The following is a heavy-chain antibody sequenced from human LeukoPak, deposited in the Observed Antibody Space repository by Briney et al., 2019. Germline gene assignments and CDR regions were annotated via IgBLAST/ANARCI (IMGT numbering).Heavy chain of an antibody. CDR2: IWYDGSNK. Sequence: PGRSLRLSCAASGFTFSSYGMHWVRQAPGKGLEWVAVIWYDGSNKYYADSVKGRFTISGDNSKNTLYLQMNSLRAEDTAVYYCAREDYGFDYWGQGTLVTVSS. J-gene: IGHJ4*02. CDR3: AREDYGFDY. V-gene: IGHV3-33*01. CDR1: GFTFSSYG. D-gene: IGHD4/OR15-4a*01.